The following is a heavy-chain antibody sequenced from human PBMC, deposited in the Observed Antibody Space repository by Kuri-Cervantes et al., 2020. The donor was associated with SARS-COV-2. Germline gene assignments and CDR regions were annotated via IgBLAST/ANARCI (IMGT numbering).Heavy chain of an antibody. CDR1: GFTFSSYW. Sequence: GESLKISCAASGFTFSSYWMHWVRQAPGKGLVWVSRINSDGSSTSYADSVKGRFTISRDNAKNTLYLQMNSLRAEDTAVYYCAREEYSSSWQTYYFDYWGQATLVTVSS. V-gene: IGHV3-74*01. CDR3: AREEYSSSWQTYYFDY. D-gene: IGHD6-13*01. J-gene: IGHJ4*02. CDR2: INSDGSST.